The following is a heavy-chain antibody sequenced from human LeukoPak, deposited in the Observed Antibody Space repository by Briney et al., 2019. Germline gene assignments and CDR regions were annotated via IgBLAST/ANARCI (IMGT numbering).Heavy chain of an antibody. Sequence: SVKVSCKASGYTFTSYGISWVRQAPGQGLEWMGGIIPIFGTANYAQKFQGRVTITADESTSTAYMELSSLRSEDTAVYYCARGVDINAFDIWGQGTMVTVSS. V-gene: IGHV1-69*13. D-gene: IGHD2-2*03. CDR2: IIPIFGTA. J-gene: IGHJ3*02. CDR1: GYTFTSYG. CDR3: ARGVDINAFDI.